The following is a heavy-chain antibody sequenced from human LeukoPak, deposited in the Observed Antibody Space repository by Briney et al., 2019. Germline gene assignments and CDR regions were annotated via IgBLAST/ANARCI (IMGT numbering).Heavy chain of an antibody. CDR1: GGSISSGGYY. CDR2: IYYSGST. Sequence: PSETLSLTCTVSGGSISSGGYYWSWIRQHPGKGLEWIGYIYYSGSTYYNPSLKSRVTISVDTSKNQFSLKLSSVTAADTAVYYCARASQQLVPDGAFDIWGQGTMVTVSS. J-gene: IGHJ3*02. D-gene: IGHD6-13*01. V-gene: IGHV4-31*03. CDR3: ARASQQLVPDGAFDI.